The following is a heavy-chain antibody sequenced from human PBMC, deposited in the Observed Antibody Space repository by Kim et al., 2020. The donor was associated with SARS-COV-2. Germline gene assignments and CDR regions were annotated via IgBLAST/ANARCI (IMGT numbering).Heavy chain of an antibody. J-gene: IGHJ5*02. D-gene: IGHD3-10*01. V-gene: IGHV1-3*01. CDR2: ITAGNGDT. Sequence: ASVKVSCKASGYTFTTYAMHWVRQAPGQRLEWMGCITAGNGDTKYSQKFQGRVTITRDTSASTAYMELSSLRSEDTAVYYCARAYASGNYYNWFDPWGQGTLVTVSS. CDR3: ARAYASGNYYNWFDP. CDR1: GYTFTTYA.